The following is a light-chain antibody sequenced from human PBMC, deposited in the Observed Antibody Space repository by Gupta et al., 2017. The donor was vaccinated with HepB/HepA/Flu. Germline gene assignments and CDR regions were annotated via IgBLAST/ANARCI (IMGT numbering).Light chain of an antibody. CDR1: QSVTSSY. CDR2: GAS. CDR3: HQYGNLGT. J-gene: IGKJ1*01. Sequence: EIVLTQSPGTLSLSPGERATISCRASQSVTSSYLAWYQQKPGQGPRLLVYGASSRATGIPDRFSGSGSGTDFTLTISRLEPEDFAVYYCHQYGNLGTFGQGTKVEVK. V-gene: IGKV3-20*01.